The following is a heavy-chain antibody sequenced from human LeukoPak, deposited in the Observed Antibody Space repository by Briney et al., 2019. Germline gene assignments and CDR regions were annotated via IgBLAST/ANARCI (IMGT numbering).Heavy chain of an antibody. CDR3: ARRVYSSSWYYFDY. V-gene: IGHV5-51*01. J-gene: IGHJ4*02. CDR2: IYPGDSGT. Sequence: GESLKISCKGSGYGFTSYWIGWVRQMPGKGLEWVGIIYPGDSGTRYSPSFQGQVTISADKSISTAYLQWSSLKASDTAIYYCARRVYSSSWYYFDYWGQGILVTVSS. CDR1: GYGFTSYW. D-gene: IGHD6-13*01.